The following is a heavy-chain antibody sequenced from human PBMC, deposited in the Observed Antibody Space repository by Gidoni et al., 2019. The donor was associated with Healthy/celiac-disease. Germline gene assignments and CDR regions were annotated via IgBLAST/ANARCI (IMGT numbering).Heavy chain of an antibody. CDR1: GFTFSSYA. CDR3: AKFSAMKESEYWFDP. J-gene: IGHJ5*02. CDR2: ISGSGGST. Sequence: EVQLLESGGGLVQPGGSLRLSCAASGFTFSSYAMSWVRQAPGKGLEWVSAISGSGGSTYYADSVKRRFTLSRDNSKNTLYLQMNSLRAEDTAVYYCAKFSAMKESEYWFDPWGQGTLVTVSS. V-gene: IGHV3-23*01.